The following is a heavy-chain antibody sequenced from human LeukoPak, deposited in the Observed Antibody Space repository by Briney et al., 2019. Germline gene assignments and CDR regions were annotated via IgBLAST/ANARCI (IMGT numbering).Heavy chain of an antibody. CDR2: IYYSGST. D-gene: IGHD5-18*01. J-gene: IGHJ6*03. CDR3: ARNRLRIQLWLRGYYYYMDV. Sequence: SETLSLTCTVSGGSIISYYWSWIRQPPGKGLEWIGYIYYSGSTNYNPSLKSRVTISVDTSKNQFSLKLSSVTAADTAVYYCARNRLRIQLWLRGYYYYMDVWGKGTTVTVSS. CDR1: GGSIISYY. V-gene: IGHV4-59*12.